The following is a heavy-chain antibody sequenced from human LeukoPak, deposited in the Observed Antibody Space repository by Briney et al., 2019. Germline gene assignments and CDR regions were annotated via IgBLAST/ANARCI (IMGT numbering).Heavy chain of an antibody. CDR2: IYYSGST. Sequence: PSETLSLTCTVSGSSISSYYWSWIRQPPGKGLEWIGYIYYSGSTNYNPSLKSRVTISVDTSKNQFSLKLSSVTAADTAVYYCARRDGSIDAFDIWGQGTMVTVSS. CDR1: GSSISSYY. V-gene: IGHV4-59*01. CDR3: ARRDGSIDAFDI. J-gene: IGHJ3*02. D-gene: IGHD5-12*01.